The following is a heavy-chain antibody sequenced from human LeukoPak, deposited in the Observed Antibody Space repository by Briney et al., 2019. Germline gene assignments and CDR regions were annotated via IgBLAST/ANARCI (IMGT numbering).Heavy chain of an antibody. CDR1: GFTFSSYA. D-gene: IGHD3-3*01. CDR2: ISGSGGST. Sequence: GGSPRLSCAASGFTFSSYAMSWVRQAPGKGLEWVSAISGSGGSTYYADSVKGRFTISRDNSKNTLYLQMNSLRAEDTAVYYCAKGLRFLEWFEYWGQGTLVAVSS. V-gene: IGHV3-23*01. CDR3: AKGLRFLEWFEY. J-gene: IGHJ4*02.